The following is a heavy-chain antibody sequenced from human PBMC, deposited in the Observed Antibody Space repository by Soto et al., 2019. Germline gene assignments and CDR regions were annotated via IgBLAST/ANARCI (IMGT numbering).Heavy chain of an antibody. CDR1: GGSISSGDYY. CDR3: ARVTVVVITQYFDY. J-gene: IGHJ4*02. V-gene: IGHV4-30-4*01. CDR2: IYYSGST. Sequence: TVSGGSISSGDYYWSWIRQPPGKGLEWIGYIYYSGSTYYNPSLKSRVTISVDTSKNQFSLKLSSVTAADTAVYYCARVTVVVITQYFDYWGQGTLVTVSS. D-gene: IGHD3-22*01.